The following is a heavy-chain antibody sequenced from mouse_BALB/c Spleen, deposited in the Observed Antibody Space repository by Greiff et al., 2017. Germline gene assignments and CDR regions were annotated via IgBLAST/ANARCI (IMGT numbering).Heavy chain of an antibody. D-gene: IGHD1-1*01. Sequence: LVESGGGLVKPGGSLKLSCAASGFAFSSYDMSWVRQTPEKRLEWVAYISSGGGSTYYPDTVKGRFTISRDNAKNTLYLQMSSLKSEDTAMYYCARHGNYGSSSFMDYWGQGTSVTVSS. J-gene: IGHJ4*01. V-gene: IGHV5-12-1*01. CDR3: ARHGNYGSSSFMDY. CDR2: ISSGGGST. CDR1: GFAFSSYD.